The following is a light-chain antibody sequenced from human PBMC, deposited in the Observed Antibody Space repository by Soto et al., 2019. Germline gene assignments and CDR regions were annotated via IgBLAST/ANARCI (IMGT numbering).Light chain of an antibody. CDR2: DVN. CDR1: TGDVGGSGH. V-gene: IGLV2-11*01. CDR3: CSHAGSLTWV. Sequence: QSALTQPRSVSGSPGQSVTISCTGTTGDVGGSGHVSWYQQHPGKAPKLVVYDVNQRPSGVPDRFSGYKSGNTASLTISGLQAEDESDYYCCSHAGSLTWVFGGGTKVTVL. J-gene: IGLJ3*02.